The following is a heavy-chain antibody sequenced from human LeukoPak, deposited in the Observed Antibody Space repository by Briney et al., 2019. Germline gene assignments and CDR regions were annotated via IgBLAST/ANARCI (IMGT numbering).Heavy chain of an antibody. J-gene: IGHJ4*02. CDR1: GYTFTGYY. Sequence: ASVKVSCKASGYTFTGYYMHWVRQAPGQGLEWMGWINPNSGGTNYAQKFQGWVTMTRDTSISTAYMELSRLRSDDTAVYYCAREGVAGLRPFDYWGQGTLVTVSS. CDR2: INPNSGGT. CDR3: AREGVAGLRPFDY. D-gene: IGHD6-19*01. V-gene: IGHV1-2*04.